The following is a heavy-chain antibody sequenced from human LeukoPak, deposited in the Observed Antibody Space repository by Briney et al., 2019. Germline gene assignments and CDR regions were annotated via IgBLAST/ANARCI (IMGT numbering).Heavy chain of an antibody. CDR1: GGSISSYY. CDR2: IYYSGST. J-gene: IGHJ6*03. CDR3: ARDRNGGNSGAYYYYYMDV. D-gene: IGHD4-23*01. V-gene: IGHV4-59*01. Sequence: SETLSLTCTVSGGSISSYYWSWIRQPPGKGLEWIGYIYYSGSTNYNPSLKSRVTISVDTSKNQFSLKLSSVTAADTAVYYCARDRNGGNSGAYYYYYMDVCGKGTTVTVSS.